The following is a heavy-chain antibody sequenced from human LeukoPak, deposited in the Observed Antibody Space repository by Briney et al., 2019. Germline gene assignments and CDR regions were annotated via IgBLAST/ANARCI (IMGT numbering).Heavy chain of an antibody. D-gene: IGHD6-19*01. V-gene: IGHV4-59*01. Sequence: SETLSLTCTVSGGSISSYYWSWIRQPPGKGLEWIGYIYYSGSTNYNPSLKSRVTISVDTSKNQFSLKLSSVTAADTAVYYCARVDSGSGWYSYFDYWGQGTLVTVSS. J-gene: IGHJ4*02. CDR1: GGSISSYY. CDR2: IYYSGST. CDR3: ARVDSGSGWYSYFDY.